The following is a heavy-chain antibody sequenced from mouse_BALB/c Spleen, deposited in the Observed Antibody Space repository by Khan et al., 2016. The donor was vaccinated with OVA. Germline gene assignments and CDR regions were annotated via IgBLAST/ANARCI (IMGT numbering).Heavy chain of an antibody. CDR3: ARDGYSPWFAY. CDR2: IDPENGNT. J-gene: IGHJ3*01. D-gene: IGHD2-3*01. CDR1: GFNIKDYY. V-gene: IGHV14-1*02. Sequence: EVQLQESGAELVRPGALVNLSCKASGFNIKDYYMHWVKQRPEQGLEWIGWIDPENGNTIYDPKLQGKASISSDTSSNTAYLQLSSLTSEATAYYYSARDGYSPWFAYWGQGTLVTVSA.